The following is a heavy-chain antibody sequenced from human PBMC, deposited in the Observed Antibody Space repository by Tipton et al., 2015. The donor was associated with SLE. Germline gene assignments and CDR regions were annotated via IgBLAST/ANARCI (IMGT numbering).Heavy chain of an antibody. CDR1: GGSFSGYY. V-gene: IGHV4-34*01. J-gene: IGHJ4*02. Sequence: LRLSCAVYGGSFSGYYWSWIRQPPGRGLEWIGEIHHSGSTNYKQSLKSRVTISLDTSKNQFSLKLSSVTAADTAVYFCARLAGRRFPFDSWGQGTLVTVSS. CDR2: IHHSGST. CDR3: ARLAGRRFPFDS. D-gene: IGHD6-6*01.